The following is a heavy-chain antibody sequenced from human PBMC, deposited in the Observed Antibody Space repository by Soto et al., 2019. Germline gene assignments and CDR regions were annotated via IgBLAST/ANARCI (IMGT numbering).Heavy chain of an antibody. CDR1: GFSFSTYA. J-gene: IGHJ5*02. CDR3: AKGSSTPPNWFGP. Sequence: EVQLLESGGGLVQPGGCLRLSCAASGFSFSTYAMSWVRQAPGKGLEWVSALSGSGGSTYYADSVKGRFTIARDNSKNRGYRQMNSLRADDTAVYFCAKGSSTPPNWFGPWGQGTLVTVSS. V-gene: IGHV3-23*01. CDR2: LSGSGGST.